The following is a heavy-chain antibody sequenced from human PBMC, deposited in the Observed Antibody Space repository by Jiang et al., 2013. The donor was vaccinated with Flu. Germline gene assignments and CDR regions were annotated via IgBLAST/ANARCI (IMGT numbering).Heavy chain of an antibody. V-gene: IGHV4-39*01. CDR3: ARLGAAAGRRWFDP. D-gene: IGHD6-13*01. CDR2: IYYSGST. Sequence: LLKPSETLSLTCTVSGGSISSSSYYWGWIRQPPGKGLEWIGSIYYSGSTYYNPSLKSRVTISVDTSKNQFSLKLSSVTAADTAVYYCARLGAAAGRRWFDPWGQGTLV. CDR1: GGSISSSSYY. J-gene: IGHJ5*02.